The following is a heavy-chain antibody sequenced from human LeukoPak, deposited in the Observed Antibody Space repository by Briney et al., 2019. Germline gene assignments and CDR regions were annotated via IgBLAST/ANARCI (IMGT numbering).Heavy chain of an antibody. Sequence: SVKVSCKASGGTFISYAISWVRQAPGQGLEWMGGIIPIFGTANYAQKLQGRVTMTTDTSTSTAYMELRSLRSDDTAVYYCARLPIGTKGHYYDSSHWGQGTLVTVSS. CDR2: IIPIFGTA. J-gene: IGHJ4*02. D-gene: IGHD3-22*01. V-gene: IGHV1-69*05. CDR3: ARLPIGTKGHYYDSSH. CDR1: GGTFISYA.